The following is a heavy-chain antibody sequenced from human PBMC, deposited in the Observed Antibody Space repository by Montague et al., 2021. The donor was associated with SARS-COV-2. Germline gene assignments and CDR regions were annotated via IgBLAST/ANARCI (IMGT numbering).Heavy chain of an antibody. Sequence: SETLSLTCTVSDVPTSAHFWSWIRQPPGKGLEWIGYISYSGSTKYSPSLTSRVTISLGSSRKHLSLELRSVTAADTAVYYCAREKQLAPWGFGVDAWGQGTTVTVSS. CDR1: DVPTSAHF. CDR2: ISYSGST. V-gene: IGHV4-59*11. CDR3: AREKQLAPWGFGVDA. D-gene: IGHD6-13*01. J-gene: IGHJ6*02.